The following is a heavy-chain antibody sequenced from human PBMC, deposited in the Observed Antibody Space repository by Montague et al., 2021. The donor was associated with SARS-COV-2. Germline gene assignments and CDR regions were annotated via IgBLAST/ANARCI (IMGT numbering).Heavy chain of an antibody. Sequence: SLRLSCAASGFTFSSYAMHWVRQAPGKGLEWVAVISYDGSNKYYADSVKGRFTISRDNSKNTLYLQMHSLRAEDTAVYYCARAAQKQYVLLWFGELLHDAFDIWGQGTMVTVSS. J-gene: IGHJ3*02. CDR3: ARAAQKQYVLLWFGELLHDAFDI. CDR2: ISYDGSNK. V-gene: IGHV3-30-3*01. D-gene: IGHD3-10*01. CDR1: GFTFSSYA.